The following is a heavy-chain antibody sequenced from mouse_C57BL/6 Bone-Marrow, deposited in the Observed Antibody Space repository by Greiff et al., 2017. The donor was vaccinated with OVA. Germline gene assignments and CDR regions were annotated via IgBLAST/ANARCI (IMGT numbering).Heavy chain of an antibody. CDR2: IYPRSGNT. Sequence: QVQLQQSGAELARPGASVKLSCKASGYTFTSYGISWVKQRTGQGLEWIGEIYPRSGNTYYNEKFKGKATLTADKSSSTAYMELRSLTSEDSAVYFCARGATVSPVDYWGQGTTLTVSS. V-gene: IGHV1-81*01. CDR1: GYTFTSYG. J-gene: IGHJ2*01. D-gene: IGHD1-1*01. CDR3: ARGATVSPVDY.